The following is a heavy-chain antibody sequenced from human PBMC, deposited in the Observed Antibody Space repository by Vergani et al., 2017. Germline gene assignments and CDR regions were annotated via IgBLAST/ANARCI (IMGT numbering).Heavy chain of an antibody. Sequence: EVDLVESGGGLAQPGGSLRLSCEASGITFWKFGMHWVRQGPGKGLEWVGRTRNKANSYTTEYAASVKGRFTISRDDSKNSLYLQMNSLKIEDTAVYYCARLGYCSSTACLQAFDIWGQGTMVTVSS. CDR1: GITFWKFG. D-gene: IGHD2-2*01. CDR3: ARLGYCSSTACLQAFDI. J-gene: IGHJ3*02. CDR2: TRNKANSYTT. V-gene: IGHV3-72*01.